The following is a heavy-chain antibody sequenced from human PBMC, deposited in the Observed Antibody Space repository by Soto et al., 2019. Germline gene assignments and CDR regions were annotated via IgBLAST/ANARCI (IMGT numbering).Heavy chain of an antibody. V-gene: IGHV1-18*01. Sequence: QVQLVQSATEVKKPGASVKVSCKASGYTFTRFGISWVRQAPGQGLEWMGWISAFNGATNYAQKFQDRITMTTDTPTSTADMELRSMRSDDTAVYYFARLYSSGWPRSYSDYWCQGTLVTVSS. CDR3: ARLYSSGWPRSYSDY. CDR1: GYTFTRFG. CDR2: ISAFNGAT. J-gene: IGHJ4*02. D-gene: IGHD6-19*01.